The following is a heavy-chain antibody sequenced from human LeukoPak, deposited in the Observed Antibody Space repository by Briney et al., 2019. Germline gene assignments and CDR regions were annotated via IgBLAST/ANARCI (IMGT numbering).Heavy chain of an antibody. J-gene: IGHJ3*02. CDR1: GYIFSAYW. CDR3: ARRAYCRGDSCFSFLGPFDI. V-gene: IGHV5-51*01. CDR2: IYPSDSDI. D-gene: IGHD2-15*01. Sequence: GESLKISCRTSGYIFSAYWIGWVRHLPGRGLEWMGIIYPSDSDIKYSPSFQGHVTISADKSINTAYLQWSSLKGSESAMYYCARRAYCRGDSCFSFLGPFDIWGQGTMVTVSS.